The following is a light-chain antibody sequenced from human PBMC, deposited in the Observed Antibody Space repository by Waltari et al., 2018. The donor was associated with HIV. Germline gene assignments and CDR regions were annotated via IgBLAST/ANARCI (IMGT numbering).Light chain of an antibody. CDR1: SLRNYY. CDR3: MIWHSSAWV. CDR2: GKN. J-gene: IGLJ3*02. V-gene: IGLV3-19*01. Sequence: SSELTQDPAVSVALGQSVRITCQGDSLRNYYANWYQQKPGQAPVLVIYGKNNRPSGIPDRVSGSSSGNTASLTITGAQAEDEADYYCMIWHSSAWVFGGGTKLTVL.